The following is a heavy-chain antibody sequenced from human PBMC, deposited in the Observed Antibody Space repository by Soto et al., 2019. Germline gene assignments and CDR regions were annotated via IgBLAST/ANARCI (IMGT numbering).Heavy chain of an antibody. Sequence: PGGSLRLSCAASGFPFSSYAMAWVRQTPGKGLEWVSSISAGSSFIDYADSVQGRFTISRDNTKNSLYLQMNSLRAEDTALYYCARETGRDSRKFDYWGRGTLVTVSS. CDR1: GFPFSSYA. D-gene: IGHD3-10*01. CDR2: ISAGSSFI. CDR3: ARETGRDSRKFDY. V-gene: IGHV3-21*01. J-gene: IGHJ4*02.